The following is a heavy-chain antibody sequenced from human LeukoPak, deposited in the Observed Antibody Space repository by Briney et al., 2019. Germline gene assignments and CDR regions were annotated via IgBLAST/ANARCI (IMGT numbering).Heavy chain of an antibody. CDR3: ARATYYYGSGSYYNSRWFDP. V-gene: IGHV4-59*01. D-gene: IGHD3-10*01. CDR2: IYYSGST. J-gene: IGHJ5*02. CDR1: GGSISSYY. Sequence: SETLSLTCTVSGGSISSYYWSWIRQPPGKGLEWIGYIYYSGSTNYNPSLKSRVTISVDTSKNQFSLKLSSVTAADTAVYYCARATYYYGSGSYYNSRWFDPWGQGTLVTVSS.